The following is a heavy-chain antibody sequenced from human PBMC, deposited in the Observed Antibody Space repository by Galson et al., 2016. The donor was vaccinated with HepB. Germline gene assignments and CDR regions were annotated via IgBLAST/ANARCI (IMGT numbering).Heavy chain of an antibody. CDR3: ARERTHRRYYDSSGYYYNFDY. V-gene: IGHV1-18*04. D-gene: IGHD3-22*01. J-gene: IGHJ4*02. CDR1: GYIFTNFA. Sequence: SVKVSCKASGYIFTNFAITWVRQAPGQGLEWMGWISPYNGNTKYPQRLQGRVTMTTDTSTNTAYMELRSLRSDDTAVYYCARERTHRRYYDSSGYYYNFDYWGQGTLVTVSS. CDR2: ISPYNGNT.